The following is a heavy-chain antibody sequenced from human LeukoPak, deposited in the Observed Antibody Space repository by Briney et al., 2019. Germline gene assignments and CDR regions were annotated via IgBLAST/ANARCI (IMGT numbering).Heavy chain of an antibody. V-gene: IGHV4-39*01. CDR1: GGSISSSSYY. Sequence: SETLSLTCTVSGGSISSSSYYWDWIRQPPGKGLEWIVSIYYSGSTYYNPSLKSRVTISVDTSKNQFSLKLSSVTAADTAVYYCARIPRVDFWSGYYHPQYGMDVWGQGTTVTVSS. J-gene: IGHJ6*02. CDR2: IYYSGST. CDR3: ARIPRVDFWSGYYHPQYGMDV. D-gene: IGHD3-3*01.